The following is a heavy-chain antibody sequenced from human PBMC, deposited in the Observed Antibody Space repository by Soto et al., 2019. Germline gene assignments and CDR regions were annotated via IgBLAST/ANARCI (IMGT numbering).Heavy chain of an antibody. CDR2: IYYSGST. V-gene: IGHV4-39*01. D-gene: IGHD1-1*01. CDR1: GGSISSSSYY. J-gene: IGHJ4*02. Sequence: QLQLQESGPGLVKPSETLSLTCTVSGGSISSSSYYWGWIRQPPGKGLEWIGSIYYSGSTYYNPSLKSRVTISVETSKNQFSLKLSSVTAADTAVYYCARLPVQLELGFDYWGQGTLVTVSS. CDR3: ARLPVQLELGFDY.